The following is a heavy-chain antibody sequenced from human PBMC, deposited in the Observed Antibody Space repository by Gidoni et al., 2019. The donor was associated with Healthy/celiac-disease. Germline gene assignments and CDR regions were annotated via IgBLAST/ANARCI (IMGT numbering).Heavy chain of an antibody. CDR2: ISYDGSNK. Sequence: QVQLVASGGGVVQPGRSLRLSCAASGFTFRRSALHWVRQAPGKGLEWVAVISYDGSNKYYADSVKGRFTISRDNSKNTLYLQMNSLRAEDTAVYYCARVPGYCSSTSCYSGMDVWGQGTTVTVSS. J-gene: IGHJ6*02. CDR3: ARVPGYCSSTSCYSGMDV. CDR1: GFTFRRSA. V-gene: IGHV3-30-3*01. D-gene: IGHD2-2*03.